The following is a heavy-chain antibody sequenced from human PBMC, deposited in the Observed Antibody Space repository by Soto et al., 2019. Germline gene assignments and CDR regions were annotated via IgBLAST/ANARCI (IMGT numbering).Heavy chain of an antibody. CDR2: MNPKTGNS. CDR1: GFTFNTYD. CDR3: ARRKERSCPHCFDY. V-gene: IGHV1-8*01. Sequence: ASVKVSGKTSGFTFNTYDIHRVRKANGQGREWMGWMNPKTGNSGSAQKFQGRVTMTRNTVLTTAYMEVSSLRSDDTAVYFCARRKERSCPHCFDYWGQGTLVTVSS. J-gene: IGHJ4*02.